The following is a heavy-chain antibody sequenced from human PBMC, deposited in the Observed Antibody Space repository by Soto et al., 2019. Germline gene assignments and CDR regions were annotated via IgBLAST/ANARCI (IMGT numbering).Heavy chain of an antibody. CDR1: GGSISSYY. V-gene: IGHV4-59*01. CDR3: ARPRGGYIDY. J-gene: IGHJ4*02. CDR2: IYYSGST. Sequence: PSETLSLTCTVSGGSISSYYWSWIRQPPGKGLEWIGYIYYSGSTYYNPSLKSRVTISVDRSKYQFSLKLSSVTAADTAVYYCARPRGGYIDYSGQGTLVTISS.